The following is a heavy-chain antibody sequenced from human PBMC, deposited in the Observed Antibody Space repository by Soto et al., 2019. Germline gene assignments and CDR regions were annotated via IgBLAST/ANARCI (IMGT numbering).Heavy chain of an antibody. CDR1: GYTFTSYG. Sequence: ASVKVSCKASGYTFTSYGISWVRQAPGQGLEWMGWISAYNGNTNYAQKLQGRVTMTTDTSTSTAYMELRSLRSDDTAVYYCARESRDYYGSGSYPRWFDPWGQGILVTVSS. D-gene: IGHD3-10*01. CDR2: ISAYNGNT. V-gene: IGHV1-18*01. CDR3: ARESRDYYGSGSYPRWFDP. J-gene: IGHJ5*02.